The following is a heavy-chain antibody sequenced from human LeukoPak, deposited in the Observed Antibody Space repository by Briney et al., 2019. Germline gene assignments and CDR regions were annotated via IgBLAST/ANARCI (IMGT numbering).Heavy chain of an antibody. CDR2: ISSSGSTI. CDR1: GFTFSSYE. V-gene: IGHV3-48*03. D-gene: IGHD2-15*01. CDR3: ERGQAYCSGGSCYSKTTFDY. J-gene: IGHJ4*02. Sequence: GGSLRLSCAASGFTFSSYEMNWVRQAPGKGLEWVSYISSSGSTIYYADSVKGRFTISRDNAKNSLYLQMNSLRAEDTAVYYCERGQAYCSGGSCYSKTTFDYWGQGTLVTVSS.